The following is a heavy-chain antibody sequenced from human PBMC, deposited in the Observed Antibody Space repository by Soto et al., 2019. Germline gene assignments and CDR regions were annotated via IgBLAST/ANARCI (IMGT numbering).Heavy chain of an antibody. Sequence: EASVKVSCKVSGYTLTDLSMHWVRQAPGKGLEWMGGFDPEDGETIYAQKFQGRVTMTEDTSADTAYMELSSLRSDDTAVYYCATKFPLHDILTGYLSTYFDYWGQGTLVTVSS. V-gene: IGHV1-24*01. CDR2: FDPEDGET. CDR1: GYTLTDLS. J-gene: IGHJ4*02. D-gene: IGHD3-9*01. CDR3: ATKFPLHDILTGYLSTYFDY.